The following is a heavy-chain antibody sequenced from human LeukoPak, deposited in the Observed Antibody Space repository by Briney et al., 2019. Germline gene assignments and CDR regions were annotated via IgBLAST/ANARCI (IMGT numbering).Heavy chain of an antibody. D-gene: IGHD6-6*01. CDR2: IRYDGSNK. CDR3: ARWRIAARSLDY. CDR1: GFTFSSYG. J-gene: IGHJ4*02. Sequence: GGSLRLSCAASGFTFSSYGMHWVRQAPGKGLEWVAFIRYDGSNKYYADSVKGRFTISRDNSKNTLYLQMNSLRAEDTAVYYCARWRIAARSLDYWGQGTLVTVSS. V-gene: IGHV3-30*02.